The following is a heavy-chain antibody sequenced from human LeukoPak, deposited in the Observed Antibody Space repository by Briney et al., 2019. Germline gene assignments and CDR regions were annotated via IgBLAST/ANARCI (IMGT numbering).Heavy chain of an antibody. Sequence: GESLKISCKGSGYSFTSYWISWVRQMPGQVVEWMGRIDPSDSYTNYSPSFQGHVTISADKSISTAYLPWSSLEASDTAMYYCAMARSRVAGLRYFHHWGQGTLVTVSS. J-gene: IGHJ1*01. V-gene: IGHV5-10-1*01. D-gene: IGHD6-19*01. CDR1: GYSFTSYW. CDR3: AMARSRVAGLRYFHH. CDR2: IDPSDSYT.